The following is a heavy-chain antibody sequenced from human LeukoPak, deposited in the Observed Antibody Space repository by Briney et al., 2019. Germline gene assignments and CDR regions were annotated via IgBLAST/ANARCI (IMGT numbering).Heavy chain of an antibody. CDR1: GYTFTSYD. CDR3: ARGRPDYYDFWGGYYEGFDY. J-gene: IGHJ4*02. Sequence: ASVKVSCKASGYTFTSYDINWVRQATGQGLEWMGWMNPNSGNTGYAQKFQGRVTMTRNTSISTAYMELSSLRSEDTAVYYCARGRPDYYDFWGGYYEGFDYWGQGTLVTVSS. D-gene: IGHD3-3*01. CDR2: MNPNSGNT. V-gene: IGHV1-8*01.